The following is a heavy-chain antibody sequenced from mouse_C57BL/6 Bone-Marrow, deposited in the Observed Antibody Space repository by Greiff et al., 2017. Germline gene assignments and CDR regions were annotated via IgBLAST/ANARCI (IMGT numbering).Heavy chain of an antibody. J-gene: IGHJ2*01. CDR3: ARWYYGSSIDY. D-gene: IGHD1-1*01. CDR1: GYTFTSYT. Sequence: LVESGAELARPGASVKMSCKASGYTFTSYTMHWVKQRPGQGLEWIGYINPSSGYTKYNQKFKDKATLTADKSSSTAYMQLSSLTSEDSAVYYCARWYYGSSIDYWGQGTTLTVSS. CDR2: INPSSGYT. V-gene: IGHV1-4*01.